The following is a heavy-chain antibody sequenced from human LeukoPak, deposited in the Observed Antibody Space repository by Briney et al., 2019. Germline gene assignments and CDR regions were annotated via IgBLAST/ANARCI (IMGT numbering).Heavy chain of an antibody. CDR1: GGSIRGYF. J-gene: IGHJ3*02. V-gene: IGHV4-59*01. CDR3: AGWLVLATDDAFDI. CDR2: IWDTEIT. Sequence: SETLSLTCTVSGGSIRGYFWSWLRHPPGKVLEWIGYIWDTEITDYNPSLKSRVTISLDTSKNHFSLKLRSVTAADTALYFCAGWLVLATDDAFDIWCQGTLVSVSS. D-gene: IGHD5-12*01.